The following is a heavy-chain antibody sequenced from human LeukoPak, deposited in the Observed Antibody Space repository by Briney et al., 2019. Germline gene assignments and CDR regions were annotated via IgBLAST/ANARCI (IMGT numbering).Heavy chain of an antibody. CDR2: ISGSTGST. CDR1: GFPFGSDA. CDR3: AKCSTPGYTSGWCNWIDP. D-gene: IGHD6-19*01. J-gene: IGHJ5*02. Sequence: GGSLRLSCAGSGFPFGSDAMNWVRQAPGKGLEWVASISGSTGSTQYADSAKGRFTVSRDNSKNTLYLRMNSLRADDTAVYYCAKCSTPGYTSGWCNWIDPWGQGTLVTVSS. V-gene: IGHV3-23*01.